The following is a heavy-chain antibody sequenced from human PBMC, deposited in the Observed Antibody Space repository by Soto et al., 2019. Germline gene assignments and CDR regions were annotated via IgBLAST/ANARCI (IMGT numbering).Heavy chain of an antibody. Sequence: PSETLSLTCTVSGGSISSSSYYWGWIRQPPGKGLEWIGSIYYSGSTYYNPSLKSRVTISVDTSKNQFSLKLSSVTAADTAVYYCAQVRGSYYSTDVWGKGTTVTVSS. CDR3: AQVRGSYYSTDV. D-gene: IGHD3-10*01. V-gene: IGHV4-39*01. CDR1: GGSISSSSYY. J-gene: IGHJ6*03. CDR2: IYYSGST.